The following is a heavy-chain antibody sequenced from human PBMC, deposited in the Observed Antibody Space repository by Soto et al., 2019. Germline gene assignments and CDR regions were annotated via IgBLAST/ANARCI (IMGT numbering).Heavy chain of an antibody. CDR2: INHSAST. Sequence: QVPLQQWGAGLLKPSETLSLTCAVYGGSFSGYYWSWIRQPPGKGLEWLGEINHSASTNYNPSLKCRVTISVDTSTNQFALNLSSVTAADTAVYYCERDGIGYYAQTYYFDYWGQGTLVTVSS. V-gene: IGHV4-34*01. CDR3: ERDGIGYYAQTYYFDY. J-gene: IGHJ4*02. D-gene: IGHD3-10*01. CDR1: GGSFSGYY.